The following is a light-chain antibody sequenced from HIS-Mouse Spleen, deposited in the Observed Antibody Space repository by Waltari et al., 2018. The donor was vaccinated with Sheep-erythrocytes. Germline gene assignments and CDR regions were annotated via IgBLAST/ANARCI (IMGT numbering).Light chain of an antibody. CDR1: SSDVGSYTL. V-gene: IGLV2-23*01. J-gene: IGLJ3*02. CDR3: CSYAGSSTPWV. CDR2: EGS. Sequence: QSALTQPASVSGSPGQSITISCPGTSSDVGSYTLVSWYQQHPGKAPKLMIYEGSNRPSGVSNRFSGSKSGNTASLTISGLQAEDEADYYCCSYAGSSTPWVFGGGTKLTVL.